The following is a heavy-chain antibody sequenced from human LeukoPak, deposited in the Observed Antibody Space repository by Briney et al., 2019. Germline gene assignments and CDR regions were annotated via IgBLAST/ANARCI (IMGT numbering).Heavy chain of an antibody. CDR2: MNIDGSEK. CDR1: GFTFSNYW. D-gene: IGHD2-21*02. Sequence: GGSLRLSCAASGFTFSNYWMGWVRQAPGKRPEWVANMNIDGSEKYYADSVKGRFSISRDNSKNTLYLQMNSLRAEDTAVYYCAKVVGIVVVTAILDYFDYWGQGTLVTVSS. CDR3: AKVVGIVVVTAILDYFDY. V-gene: IGHV3-7*03. J-gene: IGHJ4*02.